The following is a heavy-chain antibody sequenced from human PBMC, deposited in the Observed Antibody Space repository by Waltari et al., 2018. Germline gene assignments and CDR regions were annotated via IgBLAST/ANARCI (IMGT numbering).Heavy chain of an antibody. D-gene: IGHD2-8*02. Sequence: QVQLQQWGAGVLQPSETLSLTCAVYGGSLSSYSWGRIRQPPGKGLEWIGEINHAGYINYNPSLRSRVTLLVDTSKSQFSLKVNSVTAADAAVYYCVRLEDCTGPGGNCYSGDSFAMDVWGQGTTVTVSS. CDR3: VRLEDCTGPGGNCYSGDSFAMDV. J-gene: IGHJ6*02. CDR2: INHAGYI. V-gene: IGHV4-34*01. CDR1: GGSLSSYS.